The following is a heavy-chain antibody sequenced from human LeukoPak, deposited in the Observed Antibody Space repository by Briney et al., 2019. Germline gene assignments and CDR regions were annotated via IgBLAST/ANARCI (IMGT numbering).Heavy chain of an antibody. V-gene: IGHV3-23*01. CDR2: ISGSGGST. J-gene: IGHJ4*02. CDR1: GFTFSSYA. CDR3: AKLPYCSSTSCYSFDY. D-gene: IGHD2-2*02. Sequence: GGSLRLSCAASGFTFSSYAMSWVRQAPGKGLEWVSAISGSGGSTYYADSVKGRFTISRDNSKNTLYLQMNSLRAEDTAVYYCAKLPYCSSTSCYSFDYWGQGTLVTVSS.